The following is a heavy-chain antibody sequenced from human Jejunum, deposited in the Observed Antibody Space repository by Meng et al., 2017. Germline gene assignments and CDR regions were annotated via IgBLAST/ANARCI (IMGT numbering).Heavy chain of an antibody. CDR3: ARAIRERYFDS. CDR2: VWPSGAT. J-gene: IGHJ4*02. CDR1: CVPTTAPFD. D-gene: IGHD1-14*01. Sequence: QRPKSGPGGIKPSGTLTLNFTGSCVPTTAPFDWTWIRQAPGKGLEWIGEVWPSGATYYNPSLSSRITISRDTSNNQCSLEVAFLTAADTAVYYCARAIRERYFDSWGQGTLVTVSS. V-gene: IGHV4-4*02.